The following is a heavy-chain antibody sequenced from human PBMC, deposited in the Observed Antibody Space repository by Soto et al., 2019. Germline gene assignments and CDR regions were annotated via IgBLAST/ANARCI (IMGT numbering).Heavy chain of an antibody. CDR1: GGSFSGYY. J-gene: IGHJ4*02. D-gene: IGHD6-6*01. V-gene: IGHV4-34*01. Sequence: SETLSLTCAVYGGSFSGYYWSWIRQPPGKGLEWIGEINHSGSTNYNPSLKSRVTISVDTSKNQFSLKLSSVTAADTAVYYCARGRSIAARLPFDYWGQGTLVTVSS. CDR2: INHSGST. CDR3: ARGRSIAARLPFDY.